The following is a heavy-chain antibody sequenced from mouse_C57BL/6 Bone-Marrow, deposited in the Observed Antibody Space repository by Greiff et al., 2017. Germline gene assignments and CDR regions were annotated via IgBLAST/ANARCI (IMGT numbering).Heavy chain of an antibody. CDR3: ARERAIYYVNYGYAMDY. Sequence: VQLQQSAVELARPGASVKMSCKASGYTFTSYTMHWVKQRPGQGLEWIGYINPNSGYTKYNKKFKDKTTLTADKSSSTAYMQLSSLTSEDSAVFYWARERAIYYVNYGYAMDYWGQGTSVTVSS. CDR2: INPNSGYT. J-gene: IGHJ4*01. D-gene: IGHD2-1*01. V-gene: IGHV1-4*02. CDR1: GYTFTSYT.